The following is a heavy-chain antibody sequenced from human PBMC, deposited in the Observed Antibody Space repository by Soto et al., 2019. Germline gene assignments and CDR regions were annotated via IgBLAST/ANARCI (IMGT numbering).Heavy chain of an antibody. CDR1: GFTFSSYG. Sequence: EVQLLDSGGGLVQPGGSLRLSCSSSGFTFSSYGMSWVRQAPGKGLEWVSGISGNGVSTYYADSVKGRFTISRDNSKNTLYLQISSLRAEDTAVFYCAKARDSAWYFPDYWGQGTLVTVSS. CDR2: ISGNGVST. J-gene: IGHJ4*02. CDR3: AKARDSAWYFPDY. V-gene: IGHV3-23*01. D-gene: IGHD6-13*01.